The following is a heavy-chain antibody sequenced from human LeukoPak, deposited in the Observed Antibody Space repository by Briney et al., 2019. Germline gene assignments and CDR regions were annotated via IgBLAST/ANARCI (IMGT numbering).Heavy chain of an antibody. Sequence: ASVKVSCKASGYTFTSYDINWVRQATGQGLEWMGWMNPNSGNTGYAQKFQGRVTMTTDTSTSTAYMELRSLRSDDTAVYYCARLRGLGYCSSTSCYIFGSAFDIWGQGTMVTVSS. J-gene: IGHJ3*02. CDR2: MNPNSGNT. CDR3: ARLRGLGYCSSTSCYIFGSAFDI. D-gene: IGHD2-2*01. CDR1: GYTFTSYD. V-gene: IGHV1-8*01.